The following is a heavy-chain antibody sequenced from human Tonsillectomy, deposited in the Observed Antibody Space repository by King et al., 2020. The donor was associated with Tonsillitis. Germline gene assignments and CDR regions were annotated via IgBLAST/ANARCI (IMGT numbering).Heavy chain of an antibody. V-gene: IGHV3-7*01. CDR1: GFTFSTYW. Sequence: VQLVESGGGLVQPGGSLRLSCAASGFTFSTYWMTWVRQAPGKGLEWVATIKLDGSEGFYVDSVKGRFTISKDNTKNSLYLQMNSLRDEDTAVYYCVRGDGWGGDYWGQGTLITVSS. D-gene: IGHD5-24*01. CDR2: IKLDGSEG. J-gene: IGHJ4*02. CDR3: VRGDGWGGDY.